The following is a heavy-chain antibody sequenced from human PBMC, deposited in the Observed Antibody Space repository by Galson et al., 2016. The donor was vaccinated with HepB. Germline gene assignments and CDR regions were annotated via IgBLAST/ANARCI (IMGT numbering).Heavy chain of an antibody. CDR2: INPNSGGT. J-gene: IGHJ4*02. V-gene: IGHV1-2*04. Sequence: SVKVSCKASGYTFTGYYMHWVRQAPGQGLEWMGWINPNSGGTNYAQKFQGWVTMTRDTSISTAYMELSRLRSDDTAVYYCARGDKPHNRHFYWLLSTRYYFDYWGQGTLVTVSS. D-gene: IGHD3-9*01. CDR3: ARGDKPHNRHFYWLLSTRYYFDY. CDR1: GYTFTGYY.